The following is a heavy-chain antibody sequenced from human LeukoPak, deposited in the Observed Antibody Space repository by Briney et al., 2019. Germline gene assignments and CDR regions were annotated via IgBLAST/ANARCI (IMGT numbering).Heavy chain of an antibody. D-gene: IGHD1-14*01. CDR1: GASITNYY. J-gene: IGHJ4*02. V-gene: IGHV4-59*01. Sequence: SETLSLTCTVSGASITNYYWSWIRQPPGKGLEWIGYISHTGITNYNPSLESRVIISADTSRNQFSLKLTSMTAADTAVYYCARFRSAADHPDSWGQRTLVTVSS. CDR3: ARFRSAADHPDS. CDR2: ISHTGIT.